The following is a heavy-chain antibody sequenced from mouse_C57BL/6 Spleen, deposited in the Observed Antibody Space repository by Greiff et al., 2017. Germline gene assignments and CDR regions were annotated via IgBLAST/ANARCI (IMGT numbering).Heavy chain of an antibody. V-gene: IGHV5-17*01. Sequence: EVNLVESGGGLVKPGGSLKLSCAASGFTFSDYGMHWVRQAPEKGLEWVAYISSGSSTIYYADTVKGRFTISRDNAKNTLFLQMTSLRSEDTAMXYWARWGYGSSYWYFDVWGTGTTVTVSS. D-gene: IGHD1-1*01. CDR3: ARWGYGSSYWYFDV. CDR1: GFTFSDYG. CDR2: ISSGSSTI. J-gene: IGHJ1*03.